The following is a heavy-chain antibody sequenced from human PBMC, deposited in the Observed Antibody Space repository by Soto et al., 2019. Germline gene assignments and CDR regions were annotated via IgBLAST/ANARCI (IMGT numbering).Heavy chain of an antibody. Sequence: GESLKISCKGSGYSFTSYWISWVRQMPGKGLEWMGRIDPSDSYTNYSPSFQGHVTISADKSISTAYLQWSSLKASDTAMYYCARQGGSSSKDNWFDPWGQGTLVTVS. CDR1: GYSFTSYW. CDR2: IDPSDSYT. CDR3: ARQGGSSSKDNWFDP. J-gene: IGHJ5*02. V-gene: IGHV5-10-1*01. D-gene: IGHD6-13*01.